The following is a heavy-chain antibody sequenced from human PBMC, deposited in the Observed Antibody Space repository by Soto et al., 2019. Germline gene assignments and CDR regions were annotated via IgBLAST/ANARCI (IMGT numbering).Heavy chain of an antibody. Sequence: QVQLQESGPGLVKPSETLSLTCTVSGGSISSYYWSWIRQPPGKGLEWIGYIYYSGSTNYNPSLKSRVTISVDTSQTQFSLKLSSVTAADTAAYYCARNYGHAFDLWGQGTMVTVSS. D-gene: IGHD1-7*01. J-gene: IGHJ3*01. CDR3: ARNYGHAFDL. CDR1: GGSISSYY. CDR2: IYYSGST. V-gene: IGHV4-59*01.